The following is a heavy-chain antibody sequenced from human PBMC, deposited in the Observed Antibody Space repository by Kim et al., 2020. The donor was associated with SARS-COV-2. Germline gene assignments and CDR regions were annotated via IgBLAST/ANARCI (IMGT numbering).Heavy chain of an antibody. V-gene: IGHV5-51*01. J-gene: IGHJ6*02. CDR2: VYPEDADT. Sequence: GESLKISCQASGYNFDKYWINWVRQVPGKGLEWMGMVYPEDADTRYSPSFQGQVAISADRASSTAFLKWSSPPASDTAMYYCARRKENYYGMDVWGQGT. CDR3: ARRKENYYGMDV. CDR1: GYNFDKYW.